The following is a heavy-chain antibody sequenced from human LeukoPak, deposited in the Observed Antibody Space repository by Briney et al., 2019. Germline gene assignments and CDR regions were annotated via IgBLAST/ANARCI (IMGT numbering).Heavy chain of an antibody. CDR1: GFAFSSYG. CDR3: AKDLISMVRGSPMDV. J-gene: IGHJ6*02. Sequence: GRSLRLSCAASGFAFSSYGMHWVRQAPGKGLEWVALITYDGYYKYYADSVKGRFTISRDNSKNMYLQMNSLRAEDTAVYYCAKDLISMVRGSPMDVWGQGTTVTVSS. D-gene: IGHD3-10*01. V-gene: IGHV3-30*18. CDR2: ITYDGYYK.